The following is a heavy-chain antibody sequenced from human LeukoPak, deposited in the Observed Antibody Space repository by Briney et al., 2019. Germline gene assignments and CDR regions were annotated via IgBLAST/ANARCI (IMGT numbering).Heavy chain of an antibody. CDR1: GGSISSYY. V-gene: IGHV4-59*01. Sequence: PSETLSLTCTVSGGSISSYYWSWIRQPPGKGLEWIGYIYYSGNTNYNPSLKSRVTISVDTSKNQFSLKLSSVTAADTAVYYCASGIAAAGHWGQGTLVAVSS. J-gene: IGHJ4*02. CDR3: ASGIAAAGH. D-gene: IGHD6-13*01. CDR2: IYYSGNT.